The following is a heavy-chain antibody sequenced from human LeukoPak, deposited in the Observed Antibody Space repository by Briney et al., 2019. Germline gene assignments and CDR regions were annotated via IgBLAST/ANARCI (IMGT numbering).Heavy chain of an antibody. CDR2: INHSGST. CDR1: GGSFSGYY. V-gene: IGHV4-34*01. CDR3: ARGWSSSWTWEAFDI. D-gene: IGHD6-13*01. J-gene: IGHJ3*02. Sequence: SETPSLTCAVYGGSFSGYYWSWIRHPPGKGLEWIGEINHSGSTNYNPSLKSRVTISVDTSKNQFSLKLSSVTAADTAVYYCARGWSSSWTWEAFDIWGQGTMVTVSS.